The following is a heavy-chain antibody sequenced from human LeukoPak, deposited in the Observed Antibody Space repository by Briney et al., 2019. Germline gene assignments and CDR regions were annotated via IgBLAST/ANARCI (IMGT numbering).Heavy chain of an antibody. CDR3: ARWKLGSSWYSGWYFDL. CDR1: GGSFSGYY. Sequence: SETLSLTCAVYGGSFSGYYWSWIRQPPGKGLEWIGEINHSGSTNYNPSLKSRVTISVDTPKNQFSLKLSSVTAADTAVYYCARWKLGSSWYSGWYFDLWGRGTLVTVSS. D-gene: IGHD6-13*01. CDR2: INHSGST. V-gene: IGHV4-34*01. J-gene: IGHJ2*01.